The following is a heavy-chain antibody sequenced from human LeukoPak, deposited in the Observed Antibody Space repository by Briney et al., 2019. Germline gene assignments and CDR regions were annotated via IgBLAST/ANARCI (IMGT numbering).Heavy chain of an antibody. Sequence: SGTLSLTCAVAGGSISSYYWSWIRQPPGKGLEWIGYIYYSGSTNYNPSLKSRVTISVDTSKNQFSLKLSSVTAADTAVYYCARESRITMVTDAFDIWGQGTMVTVSS. CDR2: IYYSGST. V-gene: IGHV4-59*01. J-gene: IGHJ3*02. CDR1: GGSISSYY. D-gene: IGHD3-10*01. CDR3: ARESRITMVTDAFDI.